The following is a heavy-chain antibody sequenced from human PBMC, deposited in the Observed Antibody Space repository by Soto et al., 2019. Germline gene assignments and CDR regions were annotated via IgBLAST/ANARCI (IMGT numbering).Heavy chain of an antibody. V-gene: IGHV4-34*01. CDR3: ARGRSRAAFRSSWSPPSRCYYYGMDV. CDR2: SNNSGST. CDR1: GRSFSGYY. J-gene: IGHJ6*02. Sequence: SETLSLTCAVYGRSFSGYYWSWLRQRPGQGLERIGGSNNSGSTNYNPSLKSRVTISVVTSKNQFSLKLSSVTAANTAVYYCARGRSRAAFRSSWSPPSRCYYYGMDVWRQVHTVT. D-gene: IGHD6-13*01.